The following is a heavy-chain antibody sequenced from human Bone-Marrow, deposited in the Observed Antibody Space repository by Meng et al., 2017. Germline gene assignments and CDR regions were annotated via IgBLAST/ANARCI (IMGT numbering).Heavy chain of an antibody. V-gene: IGHV3-9*01. CDR2: ISWNSGSI. CDR3: AKDILMSYDSSGYYSSPVDFDI. D-gene: IGHD3-22*01. CDR1: GFTFDDYA. Sequence: SLKISCAASGFTFDDYAMHWVRQAPGKGLEWVSGISWNSGSIGYADSVKGRFTISRDNAKNSLYLQMNSLRAEDTALYYCAKDILMSYDSSGYYSSPVDFDIWGQGTMVTVSS. J-gene: IGHJ3*02.